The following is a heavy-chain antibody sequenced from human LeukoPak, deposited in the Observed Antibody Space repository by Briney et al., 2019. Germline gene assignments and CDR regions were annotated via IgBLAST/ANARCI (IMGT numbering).Heavy chain of an antibody. Sequence: TETLSLTCAVYGGSFSGYYWRWIRQPPGKGREWIGEINHSGSTNYNPSLKSRVTISVDTSKNQFSLKLSSVTAADTAVYYCAREGSSSPLHYWGQGTLVTVSS. CDR1: GGSFSGYY. D-gene: IGHD6-6*01. J-gene: IGHJ4*02. CDR2: INHSGST. V-gene: IGHV4-34*01. CDR3: AREGSSSPLHY.